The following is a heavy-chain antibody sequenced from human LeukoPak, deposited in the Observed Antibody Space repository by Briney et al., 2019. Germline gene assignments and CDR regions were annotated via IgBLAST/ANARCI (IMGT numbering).Heavy chain of an antibody. D-gene: IGHD4-11*01. V-gene: IGHV3-74*01. J-gene: IGHJ4*02. CDR1: GFTFSSYS. CDR3: AKDGHYSNFYFDY. CDR2: IKSDGSSP. Sequence: PGGSLRLSCAASGFTFSSYSMNWVRQAPGKGPVWVSRIKSDGSSPSYADSVKGRFTISRDNAKNTVYLQMNSLRAEDTAVYYCAKDGHYSNFYFDYWGQGTLVTVSS.